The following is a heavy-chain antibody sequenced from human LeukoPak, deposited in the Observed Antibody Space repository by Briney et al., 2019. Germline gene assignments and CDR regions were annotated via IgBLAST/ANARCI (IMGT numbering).Heavy chain of an antibody. D-gene: IGHD5-18*01. CDR3: AREAVDTAMVFDY. V-gene: IGHV1-69*04. CDR2: IIPILGIA. CDR1: GGTFSSYA. J-gene: IGHJ4*02. Sequence: SVKVSCKASGGTFSSYAISWVRQAPGQGLEWMGRIIPILGIANYAQKFQGRVTITADKPTSTAYMELSSLRSEDTAVYYCAREAVDTAMVFDYWGQGTLVTVSS.